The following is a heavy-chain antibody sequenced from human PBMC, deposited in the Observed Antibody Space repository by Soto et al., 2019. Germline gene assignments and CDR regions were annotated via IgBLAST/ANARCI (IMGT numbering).Heavy chain of an antibody. D-gene: IGHD2-2*01. CDR2: LFYSGST. V-gene: IGHV4-4*02. Sequence: PSETLALTCAVSGGCLSSSNWCGWVRQPPGQTREWLGELFYSGSTKYNPSLSSRVTISADQSNNVFSLRLTSVTAADTAMYYCVHHGGVPSYHDVWGQGVLVTVGS. J-gene: IGHJ3*01. CDR3: VHHGGVPSYHDV. CDR1: GGCLSSSNW.